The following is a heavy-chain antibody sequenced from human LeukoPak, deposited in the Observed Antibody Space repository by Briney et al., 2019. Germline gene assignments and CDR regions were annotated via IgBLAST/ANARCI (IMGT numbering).Heavy chain of an antibody. V-gene: IGHV4-34*01. CDR2: INHSGST. CDR1: GGSFSGYY. J-gene: IGHJ4*02. D-gene: IGHD6-6*01. Sequence: PSETLSLTCAVYGGSFSGYYWSWIRQPPGKGLEWLGEINHSGSTNYNPSLKSRVTISVDTSKNQFSLKLSSVTAADTAVYYCARHRAYSSSSPFDYWGQGTLVTVSS. CDR3: ARHRAYSSSSPFDY.